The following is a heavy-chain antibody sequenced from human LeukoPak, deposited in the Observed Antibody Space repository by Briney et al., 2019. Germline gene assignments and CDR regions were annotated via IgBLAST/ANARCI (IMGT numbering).Heavy chain of an antibody. CDR1: GGPIRRYY. D-gene: IGHD4-23*01. Sequence: SETLSLPCTVSGGPIRRYYWSWIRQPAGKGLEWIGRIYTSGSTNYNPSLKSRVTMSVDTSKNQFSLKLSSVTAADTAVYYCAGSDFDYGGNRPVDYWGQGTLVTVSS. J-gene: IGHJ4*02. CDR2: IYTSGST. V-gene: IGHV4-4*07. CDR3: AGSDFDYGGNRPVDY.